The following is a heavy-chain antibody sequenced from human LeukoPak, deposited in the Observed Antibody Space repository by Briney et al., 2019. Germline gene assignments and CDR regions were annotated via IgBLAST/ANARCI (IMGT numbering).Heavy chain of an antibody. D-gene: IGHD6-19*01. CDR1: GGSISSGFHY. J-gene: IGHJ4*02. Sequence: SETLSLTRTVSGGSISSGFHYWSWIRQPAGKGLEWIGHIYTSGSTNYNPSLKSRLTISVDTSKNQFSLKLSSVTAADTAVYYCARTTIAVAGTSDYFDYWSQGTLVTVSS. V-gene: IGHV4-61*09. CDR3: ARTTIAVAGTSDYFDY. CDR2: IYTSGST.